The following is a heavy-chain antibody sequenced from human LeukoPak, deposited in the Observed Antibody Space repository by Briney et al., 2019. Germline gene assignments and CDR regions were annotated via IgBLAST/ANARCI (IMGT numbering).Heavy chain of an antibody. D-gene: IGHD3-3*01. J-gene: IGHJ5*02. CDR3: ARGIDTIFGVVIRNWFDP. Sequence: PSETLSLTCAVYGGSFSGYYWSWIRQPPGKGLEWIGEINHSGSTNYNPSLKSRVTISVDTSKNQFSLKPSSVTAADTAVYYCARGIDTIFGVVIRNWFDPWGQGTLVTVSS. CDR2: INHSGST. V-gene: IGHV4-34*01. CDR1: GGSFSGYY.